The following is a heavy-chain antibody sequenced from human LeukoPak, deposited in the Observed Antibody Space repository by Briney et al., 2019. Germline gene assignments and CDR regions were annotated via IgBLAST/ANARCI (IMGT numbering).Heavy chain of an antibody. Sequence: GGSLRLSCTASGFTVSDNFMSWVRQAPGEGLEWVSVLYSGGKTYYADSVKGRFTISRDNSKNTLFLQMNSLRPEDTAVYYCARDDAIRAFDYWGQGTPVTVSS. CDR2: LYSGGKT. J-gene: IGHJ4*02. CDR1: GFTVSDNF. CDR3: ARDDAIRAFDY. V-gene: IGHV3-66*02. D-gene: IGHD3-10*01.